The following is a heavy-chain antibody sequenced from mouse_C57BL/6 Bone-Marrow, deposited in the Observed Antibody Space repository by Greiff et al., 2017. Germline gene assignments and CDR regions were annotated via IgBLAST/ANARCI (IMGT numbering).Heavy chain of an antibody. CDR3: ARGGNYEGFAY. D-gene: IGHD2-1*01. J-gene: IGHJ3*01. V-gene: IGHV1-42*01. CDR2: INPSTGGT. CDR1: GYSFTGYY. Sequence: VQLQQSGPELVKPGASVKISCKASGYSFTGYYMNWVKQSPEKSLEWIGEINPSTGGTTYNQKFKAKATLTVDKSSSTAYMQLKSLTSEDSAVYYCARGGNYEGFAYWGQGTLVTVSA.